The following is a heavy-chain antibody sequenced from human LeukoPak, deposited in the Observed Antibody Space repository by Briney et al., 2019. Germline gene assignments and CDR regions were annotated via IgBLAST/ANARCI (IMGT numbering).Heavy chain of an antibody. Sequence: GGSLRLSCAASGFTFSSYGMHWVRQAPGKGLEWVAFIRYDGSNKYYADSVKGRFTISRDNSKNTLYLQMNSLRAEDTAVYYCAKDDGSHRYYYYYYMDVWGKGTTVTISS. CDR1: GFTFSSYG. D-gene: IGHD1-26*01. V-gene: IGHV3-30*02. CDR2: IRYDGSNK. J-gene: IGHJ6*03. CDR3: AKDDGSHRYYYYYYMDV.